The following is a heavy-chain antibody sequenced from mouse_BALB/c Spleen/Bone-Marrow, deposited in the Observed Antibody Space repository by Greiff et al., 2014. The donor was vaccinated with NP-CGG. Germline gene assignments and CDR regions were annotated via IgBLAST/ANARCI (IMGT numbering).Heavy chain of an antibody. J-gene: IGHJ2*01. D-gene: IGHD4-1*01. Sequence: VQVVESGAEPARPGASVSLSCKTSGYTFTTYWMQWVKQRPVQGLEWIGAIYPGNGDTRYTQKFKGKATLTADKSSSTAYMQLSSLASEDSAVYFCTREPSNWGDYWGQGTTLTVSS. CDR3: TREPSNWGDY. CDR1: GYTFTTYW. CDR2: IYPGNGDT. V-gene: IGHV1-87*01.